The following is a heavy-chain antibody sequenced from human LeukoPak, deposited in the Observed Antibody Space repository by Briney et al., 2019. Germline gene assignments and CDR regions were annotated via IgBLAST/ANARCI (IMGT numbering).Heavy chain of an antibody. CDR3: ASPRGGYRYTIAY. CDR2: ISTSGRT. CDR1: AASISNYY. Sequence: SETLSLTCAVSAASISNYYWSWIRQAPGKGLEWIGYISTSGRTNYNPSLKSRVSISPATSKNRFSLNQNIATAANTAVYYCASPRGGYRYTIAYGGQ. J-gene: IGHJ1*01. D-gene: IGHD3-16*02. V-gene: IGHV4-4*09.